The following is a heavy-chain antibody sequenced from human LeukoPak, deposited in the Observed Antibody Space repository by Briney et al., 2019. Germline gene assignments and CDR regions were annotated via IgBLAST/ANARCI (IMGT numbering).Heavy chain of an antibody. J-gene: IGHJ4*02. CDR2: IYYSGST. CDR3: ASWIRGAPY. CDR1: GGSFSGYY. Sequence: SETLSLTCAVYGGSFSGYYWSWIRQPPGKGLEWIGYIYYSGSTYYNPSLKSRVTISVDTSKNQFSLKLSSVTAADTAVYYCASWIRGAPYWSQGTLVTVSS. V-gene: IGHV4-59*06. D-gene: IGHD3-10*01.